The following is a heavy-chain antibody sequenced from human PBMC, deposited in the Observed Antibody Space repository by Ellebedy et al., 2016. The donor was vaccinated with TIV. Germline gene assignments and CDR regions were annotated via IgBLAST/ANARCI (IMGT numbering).Heavy chain of an antibody. J-gene: IGHJ6*02. D-gene: IGHD6-19*01. CDR2: ISWNSGAI. Sequence: GGSLRLXXAASGFTFDEYAMHWVRQAPGKGLEWVSGISWNSGAIGYADSVKGRFTISRDNAKNSLYLQMNSLRAEDTALYYCAKDRDHTGNSGWAFLGYGMDVWGQGTTVTVSS. CDR3: AKDRDHTGNSGWAFLGYGMDV. V-gene: IGHV3-9*01. CDR1: GFTFDEYA.